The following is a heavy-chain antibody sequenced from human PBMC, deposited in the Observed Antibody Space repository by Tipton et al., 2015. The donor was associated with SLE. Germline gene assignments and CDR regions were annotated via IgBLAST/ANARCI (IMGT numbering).Heavy chain of an antibody. Sequence: GKGRFTISRDNAKNSLYLQMNSLRAEDTAVYYCARGGGYQFLSCDYWGQGTLVTVSS. V-gene: IGHV3-21*01. D-gene: IGHD2-2*01. J-gene: IGHJ4*02. CDR3: ARGGGYQFLSCDY.